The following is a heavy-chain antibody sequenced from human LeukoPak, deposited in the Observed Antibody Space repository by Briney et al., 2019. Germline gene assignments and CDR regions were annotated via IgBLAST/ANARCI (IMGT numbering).Heavy chain of an antibody. D-gene: IGHD2-15*01. Sequence: GSLRLSCAASGFTFSDYNMRWIRQAPGKGLEWVSSISRSGSTKYYADSVKGRFTISRDNAKNSLFLQMNSLRAEDTAVYYCARVLRYCSGGNCYSGGLGYMDVWGEGTTVTISS. CDR3: ARVLRYCSGGNCYSGGLGYMDV. CDR1: GFTFSDYN. V-gene: IGHV3-11*01. J-gene: IGHJ6*03. CDR2: ISRSGSTK.